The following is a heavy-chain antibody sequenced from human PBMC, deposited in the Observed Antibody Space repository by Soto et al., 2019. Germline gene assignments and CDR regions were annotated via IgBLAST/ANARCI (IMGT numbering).Heavy chain of an antibody. J-gene: IGHJ6*02. V-gene: IGHV3-43D*04. D-gene: IGHD5-18*01. CDR3: ANRDTSMVTRYYYGMDV. Sequence: EVQLVESGGVVVQPGGSLRLSCAASGFTFDDYAMHWVRQAPGKGLEWVSLISWDGDTTYYTDSVKGRFTISRDNSKNMLYLQMSSLRAEDTAVYYCANRDTSMVTRYYYGMDVWGQGTTVTVSS. CDR1: GFTFDDYA. CDR2: ISWDGDTT.